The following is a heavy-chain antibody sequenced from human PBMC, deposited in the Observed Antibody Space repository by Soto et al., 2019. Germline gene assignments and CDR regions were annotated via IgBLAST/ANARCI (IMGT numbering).Heavy chain of an antibody. CDR3: AISGLP. CDR2: FYYSGRT. CDR1: GGSISTGCYD. J-gene: IGHJ5*02. D-gene: IGHD3-22*01. Sequence: TLSLTGTVSGGSISTGCYDWNWIRQQPGKRLEWIGYFYYSGRTYYNPSLKSGVLVSVNTSKNLFALKLSPVTAADTPVYYCAISGLPLGQGLLVTVPQ. V-gene: IGHV4-31*03.